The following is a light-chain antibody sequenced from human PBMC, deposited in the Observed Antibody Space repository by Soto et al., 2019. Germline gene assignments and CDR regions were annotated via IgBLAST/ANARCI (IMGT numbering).Light chain of an antibody. CDR1: QSIDRW. J-gene: IGKJ1*01. CDR2: HAS. Sequence: TDTRSTLPASLGDGGTIPCRPSQSIDRWFAWYQQKPGKAPKILIYHASSLETGVPSRFSGSGSGTEFPLTNSSLQPDDFATYYCQHYISDGTFGQGTKV. V-gene: IGKV1-5*01. CDR3: QHYISDGT.